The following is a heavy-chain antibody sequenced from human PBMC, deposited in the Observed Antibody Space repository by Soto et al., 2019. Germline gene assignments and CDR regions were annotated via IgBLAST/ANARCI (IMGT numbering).Heavy chain of an antibody. J-gene: IGHJ2*01. V-gene: IGHV1-8*01. CDR3: ARGFTYIPVPGTRNWYFDL. CDR1: GYTFTSYD. CDR2: MNPNSGNT. Sequence: QVQLVQSGAEVKKPGASVKVSCKASGYTFTSYDFNWVRQATGQGREWMGWMNPNSGNTGSAQKLQGRVTMTRSTSISAAYMELSSLTSEDTAVYYCARGFTYIPVPGTRNWYFDLWGRGTLVTVSS. D-gene: IGHD6-19*01.